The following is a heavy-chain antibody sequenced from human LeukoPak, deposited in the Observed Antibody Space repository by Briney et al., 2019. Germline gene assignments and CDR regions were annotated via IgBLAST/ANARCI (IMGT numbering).Heavy chain of an antibody. Sequence: ASVKVSCKASGGTFSSYAISWVRQAAGQGLEWMGRIIPILGIANYAQKFQGRVTITADKSTSTAYMELSSLRSEDTAVYYCARPYSGYAIIADAFDIWGQGTMVTVSP. CDR1: GGTFSSYA. CDR3: ARPYSGYAIIADAFDI. D-gene: IGHD5-12*01. V-gene: IGHV1-69*04. CDR2: IIPILGIA. J-gene: IGHJ3*02.